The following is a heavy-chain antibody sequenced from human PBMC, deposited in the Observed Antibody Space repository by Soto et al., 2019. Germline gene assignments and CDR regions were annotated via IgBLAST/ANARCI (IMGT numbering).Heavy chain of an antibody. Sequence: GSLRIACAACCFCVITQRVNWVRKAPGKGLGWVSSISSKSNRTSYYIHYADSVKGRFTISRDNAKKSLYLQMDSLRAEDTAVYYCVRVSIESGSKPYFFDSWGLRILVTVYS. J-gene: IGHJ4*02. D-gene: IGHD2-15*01. CDR3: VRVSIESGSKPYFFDS. CDR1: CFCVITQR. CDR2: ISSKSNRTSYYI. V-gene: IGHV3-21*01.